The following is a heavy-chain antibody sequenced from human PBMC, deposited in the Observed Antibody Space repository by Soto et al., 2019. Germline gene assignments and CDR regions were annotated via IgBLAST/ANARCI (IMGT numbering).Heavy chain of an antibody. CDR1: GYTFTEYD. J-gene: IGHJ4*02. D-gene: IGHD4-17*01. V-gene: IGHV1-8*01. CDR2: VSPENRNA. CDR3: EVTTGY. Sequence: GASVKVSCKTSGYTFTEYDINWVRQAPGQGLEYMGWVSPENRNAGYAPQFRGRVSMTADTSINTVYLELTTLTYEDAAVYYCEVTTGYWGQGTMVTVSS.